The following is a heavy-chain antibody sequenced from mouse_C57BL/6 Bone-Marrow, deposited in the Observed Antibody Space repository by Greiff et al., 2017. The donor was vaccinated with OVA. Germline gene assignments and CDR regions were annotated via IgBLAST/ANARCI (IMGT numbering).Heavy chain of an antibody. J-gene: IGHJ4*01. CDR2: INYDGSST. CDR3: ARVLLPTHPYYAMDY. V-gene: IGHV5-16*01. CDR1: GFTFSDYY. Sequence: EVQLVESEGGLVQPGSSMKLSCTASGFTFSDYYMAWVRQVPEKGLEWVANINYDGSSTYYLDSLKSRFIISRDNAKNILYLQMSSLKSEDTATYYCARVLLPTHPYYAMDYWGQGTSVTVSS. D-gene: IGHD2-10*01.